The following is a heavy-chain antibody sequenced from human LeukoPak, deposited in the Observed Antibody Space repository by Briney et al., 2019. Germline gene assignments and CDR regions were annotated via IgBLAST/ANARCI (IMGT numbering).Heavy chain of an antibody. CDR3: ARSQSLGY. CDR2: IKHDGSDK. V-gene: IGHV3-7*04. Sequence: GGSLRLSCAASGFTFSSYWMSWVRQAPGKGLEWVANIKHDGSDKYYVDSVKGRFTISRDNAENSLYLQMNSLRAEDTAMYYCARSQSLGYWGQGTLVSVSS. CDR1: GFTFSSYW. J-gene: IGHJ4*02.